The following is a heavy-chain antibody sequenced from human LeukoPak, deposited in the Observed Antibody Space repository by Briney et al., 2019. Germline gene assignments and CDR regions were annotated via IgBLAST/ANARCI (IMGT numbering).Heavy chain of an antibody. CDR3: ARDPGLNAFGI. Sequence: GGSLRLSCTASGFGVSNNYMSWVRQAPGRGLEWVAVIYSGAATFYADAVKGRFSLSRDNSQNALFLQMNSLKVEDSAVYYCARDPGLNAFGIWGQGTMVTVSS. CDR2: IYSGAAT. CDR1: GFGVSNNY. J-gene: IGHJ3*02. V-gene: IGHV3-53*01.